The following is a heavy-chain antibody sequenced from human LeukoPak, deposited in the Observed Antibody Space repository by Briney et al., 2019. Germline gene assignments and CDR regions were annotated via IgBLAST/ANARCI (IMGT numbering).Heavy chain of an antibody. CDR1: GGSFSGYY. J-gene: IGHJ4*02. CDR2: INHSGST. CDR3: ARFSSGSYTFDY. D-gene: IGHD1-26*01. Sequence: SETLSLTCAAYGGSFSGYYWSWIRQPPGKGLEWIGEINHSGSTNYNPSLKSRVTISVDTSKNQFSLKLSSVTAADTAVYYCARFSSGSYTFDYWGQGTLVTVSS. V-gene: IGHV4-34*01.